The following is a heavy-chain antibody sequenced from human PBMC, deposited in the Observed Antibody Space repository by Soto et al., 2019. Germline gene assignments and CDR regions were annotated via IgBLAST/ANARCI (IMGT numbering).Heavy chain of an antibody. CDR1: GGSFSGYY. CDR3: AKVAGYGWLDP. CDR2: INHSGST. J-gene: IGHJ5*02. D-gene: IGHD6-19*01. Sequence: SETLSLTCAVYGGSFSGYYWSWIRQPPGKGLEWIGEINHSGSTNYNPSLKSRVTISVDTSKNQFSLKLSSVTAADTAVYYCAKVAGYGWLDPWGQGILVTVS. V-gene: IGHV4-34*01.